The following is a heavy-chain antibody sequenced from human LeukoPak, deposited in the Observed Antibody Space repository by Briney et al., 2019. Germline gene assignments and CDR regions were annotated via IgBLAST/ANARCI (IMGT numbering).Heavy chain of an antibody. J-gene: IGHJ3*02. CDR3: ATSSRVFAFDI. CDR2: INPSGGSI. CDR1: GHTFSSYY. V-gene: IGHV1-46*01. Sequence: ASVKVSCKASGHTFSSYYMHWVRQAPGQGLEWMGIINPSGGSINYAQKFQGRVTMTRDTSTSTVYMELSSLRSDDTAVFYCATSSRVFAFDIWGQGIMVTVSS. D-gene: IGHD2-2*01.